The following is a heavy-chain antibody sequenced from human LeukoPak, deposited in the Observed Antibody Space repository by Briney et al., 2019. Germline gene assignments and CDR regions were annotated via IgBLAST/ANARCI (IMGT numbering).Heavy chain of an antibody. CDR1: GFTFSSYA. CDR3: AKSALRFLEWLDTYYFDY. D-gene: IGHD3-3*01. Sequence: GGSLTLSCAASGFTFSSYAMSWVRQAPGKGLEWVSAISGSGGSTYYADSVKGRFTISRDNSKNTLYLQMNSLRAEDTAVYYCAKSALRFLEWLDTYYFDYWGQGSLVTVSS. CDR2: ISGSGGST. V-gene: IGHV3-23*01. J-gene: IGHJ4*02.